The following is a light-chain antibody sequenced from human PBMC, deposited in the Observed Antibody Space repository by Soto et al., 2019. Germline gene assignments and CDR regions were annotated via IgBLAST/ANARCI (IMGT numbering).Light chain of an antibody. Sequence: EIVLTQPPGTLSLSPGERATLSCRASQTVSSTYLAWYHQKPGQTPRLLIYAASSRATGIPDRFSGSGSGTDFTLTISRLEPEDFAVYFCQQYDAAHITFGQGTRLEIK. J-gene: IGKJ5*01. CDR2: AAS. V-gene: IGKV3-20*01. CDR3: QQYDAAHIT. CDR1: QTVSSTY.